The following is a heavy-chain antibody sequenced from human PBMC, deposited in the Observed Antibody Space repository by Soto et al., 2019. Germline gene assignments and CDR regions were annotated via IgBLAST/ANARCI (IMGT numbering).Heavy chain of an antibody. CDR1: GYSFTSYW. CDR2: IYPGDSDT. J-gene: IGHJ6*02. Sequence: LGESLKISCKGSGYSFTSYWIGWVRQMPGKGLEWMGIIYPGDSDTRYSPSFQGQVTISADKSISTAYLQWSSLKASDTAMYYCARRKYSSSLAGSGYYYGMDVWGQGTTVTVSS. CDR3: ARRKYSSSLAGSGYYYGMDV. D-gene: IGHD6-6*01. V-gene: IGHV5-51*01.